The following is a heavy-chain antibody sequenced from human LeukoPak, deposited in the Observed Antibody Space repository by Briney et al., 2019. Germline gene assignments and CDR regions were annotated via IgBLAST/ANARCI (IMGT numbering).Heavy chain of an antibody. CDR2: VSPDGYD. CDR1: GVSLTDFY. V-gene: IGHV4-34*01. J-gene: IGHJ3*02. D-gene: IGHD3-22*01. Sequence: PSETLSLTCAVSGVSLTDFYWSWIRQSPGKGLEWIGEVSPDGYDKYNPSLKSRVSISVDRSENQLSLRLSSVTAADTAVYYCARGRDYYDSSGYYLPYHDAFDIWGQGTMVTVSS. CDR3: ARGRDYYDSSGYYLPYHDAFDI.